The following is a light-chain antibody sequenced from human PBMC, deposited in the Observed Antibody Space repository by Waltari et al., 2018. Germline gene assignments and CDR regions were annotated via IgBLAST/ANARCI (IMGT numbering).Light chain of an antibody. Sequence: EVVLTQSPGTPSFSPGEQATISCRASQSIGRYLVWYQQKSGQAPRLLIYGASTRATGIPDRFSGSGSGTDFSLTISRLEAEDFAVYYCQNHERLPATFGQGTKVEIK. CDR2: GAS. CDR1: QSIGRY. J-gene: IGKJ1*01. CDR3: QNHERLPAT. V-gene: IGKV3-20*01.